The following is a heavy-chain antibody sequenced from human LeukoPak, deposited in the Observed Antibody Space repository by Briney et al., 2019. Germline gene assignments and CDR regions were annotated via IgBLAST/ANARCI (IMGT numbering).Heavy chain of an antibody. Sequence: HPGGSLRLSCAASGFTFSSYSMNWVRRAPGKGLEWVSYISSSSTIYYADSVKGRFTISRDNAKNSLYLQMNSLRAEDTAVYYCARLDAYYYDSSGYYGVDPWGQGTLVTVSS. CDR3: ARLDAYYYDSSGYYGVDP. V-gene: IGHV3-48*01. J-gene: IGHJ5*02. D-gene: IGHD3-22*01. CDR2: ISSSSTI. CDR1: GFTFSSYS.